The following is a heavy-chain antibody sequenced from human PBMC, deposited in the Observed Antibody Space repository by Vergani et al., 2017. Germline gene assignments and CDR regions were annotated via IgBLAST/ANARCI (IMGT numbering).Heavy chain of an antibody. J-gene: IGHJ5*02. CDR2: ISSSSSSSSTI. D-gene: IGHD4-17*01. CDR3: ARDSGVYGDEYWFDP. CDR1: GFTFSSYS. V-gene: IGHV3-48*02. Sequence: EVQLVESGGGLVQRGGSLRLSCAASGFTFSSYSMNWVRQAPGKGLEWVSYISSSSSSSSTIYYADAVKGRFTISRDNAKNSLYLLMNSLRDEDTAVYYCARDSGVYGDEYWFDPWGQGTLVTVSS.